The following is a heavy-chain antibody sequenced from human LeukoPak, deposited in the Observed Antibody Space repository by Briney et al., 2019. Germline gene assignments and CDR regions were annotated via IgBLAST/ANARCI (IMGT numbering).Heavy chain of an antibody. CDR2: IYYSGST. J-gene: IGHJ4*02. CDR1: GGSISSGGYY. Sequence: PSETLSLTCTVSGGSISSGGYYWSWTRQHPGKGLEWIGYIYYSGSTYYNPSLKSRVTISVDTSKNQFSLKLSSVTAADTAVYYCAGGPGGDYFDYWGQGTLVTVSS. D-gene: IGHD2-21*01. CDR3: AGGPGGDYFDY. V-gene: IGHV4-31*03.